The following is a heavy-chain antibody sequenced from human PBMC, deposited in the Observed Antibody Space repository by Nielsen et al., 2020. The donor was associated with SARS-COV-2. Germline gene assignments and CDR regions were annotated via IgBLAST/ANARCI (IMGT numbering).Heavy chain of an antibody. CDR1: GYSFNTYG. CDR3: ARGPSSSGGQPGRN. Sequence: ASVKVSCKASGYSFNTYGITWVRQAPGQGLEWMGWISAYNGNANYGQKFQGRLTMTTDTSTTTAYMELRSLRSDDTAMYYCARGPSSSGGQPGRNWGQGTLVTVSS. J-gene: IGHJ4*02. V-gene: IGHV1-18*01. D-gene: IGHD6-13*01. CDR2: ISAYNGNA.